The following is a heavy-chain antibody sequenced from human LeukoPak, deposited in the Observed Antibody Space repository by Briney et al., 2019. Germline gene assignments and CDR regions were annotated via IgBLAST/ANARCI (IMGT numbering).Heavy chain of an antibody. Sequence: GGSLRLSCAASGFTFSSYEMNWVRQAPGKGLEWVSYISSSGSTIYYADSVKGRFTISRDNSKNTLYLQMNSLRAEDTAVYFCAKEYSGTFSPFPSYFDYWGQGTLVTVSS. J-gene: IGHJ4*02. D-gene: IGHD1-26*01. CDR3: AKEYSGTFSPFPSYFDY. CDR1: GFTFSSYE. V-gene: IGHV3-48*03. CDR2: ISSSGSTI.